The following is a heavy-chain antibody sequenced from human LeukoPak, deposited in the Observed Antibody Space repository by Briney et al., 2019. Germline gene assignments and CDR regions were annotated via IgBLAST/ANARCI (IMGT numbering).Heavy chain of an antibody. CDR2: ISAYNGNT. CDR3: ARDQAYYYDSSGYYYGDY. D-gene: IGHD3-22*01. J-gene: IGHJ4*02. Sequence: ASVKVSCKASGYTFTSYGISWVRQAPGQGLEWMGWISAYNGNTNYAQKLQGRVTMTTDTSTSTAYMGLRSLRSDDTAVYYCARDQAYYYDSSGYYYGDYWGQGTLVTVSS. V-gene: IGHV1-18*01. CDR1: GYTFTSYG.